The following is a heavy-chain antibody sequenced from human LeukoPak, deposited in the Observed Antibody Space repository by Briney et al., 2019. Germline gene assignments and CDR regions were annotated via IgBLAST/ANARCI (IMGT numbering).Heavy chain of an antibody. CDR2: VGKSGENT. CDR3: AKVMTGYYYYFDY. D-gene: IGHD3-9*01. CDR1: GFTFSSYA. J-gene: IGHJ4*02. Sequence: WGSLRLSCAASGFTFSSYAMHWVRQAPGKGLEWVSAVGKSGENTYYADSVKGRFTVSRDSSKNTLYLQMNSLRAEDTALYYCAKVMTGYYYYFDYWGQGALVTVSS. V-gene: IGHV3-23*01.